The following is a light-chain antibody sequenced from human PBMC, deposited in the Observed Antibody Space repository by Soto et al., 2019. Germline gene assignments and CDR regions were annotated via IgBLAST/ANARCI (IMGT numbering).Light chain of an antibody. J-gene: IGLJ1*01. CDR2: DVS. V-gene: IGLV2-14*03. CDR1: SSDVDGYNY. Sequence: QSVLAQPASVSGSPGQSITISCTGTSSDVDGYNYVSWHQHHPGKAPKLMIFDVSNRPSGVSNRFSGSKSGNTASLTISGLQPEDEADYYCSSYTTSNTRQIVFGTGTKVTVL. CDR3: SSYTTSNTRQIV.